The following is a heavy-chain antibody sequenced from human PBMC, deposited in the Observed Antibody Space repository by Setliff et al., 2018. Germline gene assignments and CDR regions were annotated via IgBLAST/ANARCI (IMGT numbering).Heavy chain of an antibody. V-gene: IGHV1-18*01. CDR2: ISASNGQT. CDR3: ARSIALFGVDVVSCYFDH. J-gene: IGHJ4*02. Sequence: ASVKISCKASGYTFSNYGLSWVRQAPGQGPEWMGWISASNGQTRYTEELQGRVTMTTDTSTSTAYMDLRSLRSDDTAVYYCARSIALFGVDVVSCYFDHCGQGTLVTVSS. CDR1: GYTFSNYG. D-gene: IGHD3-3*01.